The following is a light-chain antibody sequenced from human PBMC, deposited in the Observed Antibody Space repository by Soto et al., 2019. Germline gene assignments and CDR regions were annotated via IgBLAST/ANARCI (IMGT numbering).Light chain of an antibody. V-gene: IGKV1-5*03. CDR3: QHYNSYSEA. J-gene: IGKJ1*01. CDR1: QTISSW. CDR2: KAS. Sequence: DFQMTQSPSTLSGSVGDRVTITCRASQTISSWLAWYQQKPGKATKLLIYKASTLKSGVPSRFSGSGSGTEFTLTISSLQPDDFATYYCQHYNSYSEAFGQGT.